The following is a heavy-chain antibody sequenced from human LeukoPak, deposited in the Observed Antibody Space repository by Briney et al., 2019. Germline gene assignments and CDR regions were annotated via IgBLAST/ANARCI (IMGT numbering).Heavy chain of an antibody. Sequence: SETLSLTCTVSGGSISSSSYYWGWIRQPPGKGLEWIGSIYYSGSTYYNPSLKSRVTISVDTSKNQFSLKLSSVTAADTAVYYCASEDSSGWYRAIYWGQGTLVTASS. CDR2: IYYSGST. V-gene: IGHV4-39*01. D-gene: IGHD6-19*01. CDR3: ASEDSSGWYRAIY. J-gene: IGHJ4*02. CDR1: GGSISSSSYY.